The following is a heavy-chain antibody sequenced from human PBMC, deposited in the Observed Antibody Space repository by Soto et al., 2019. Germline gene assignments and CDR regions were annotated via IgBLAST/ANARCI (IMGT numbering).Heavy chain of an antibody. CDR2: IIPILGIA. CDR3: ATVGIVNAFDI. V-gene: IGHV1-69*02. D-gene: IGHD2-15*01. CDR1: GGTFSSYT. J-gene: IGHJ3*02. Sequence: GASVKVSCKASGGTFSSYTISWVRQAPGQGLEWMGRIIPILGIANYAQKFQGRVTMTEDTSTDTAYMELSSLRSEDTAVYYCATVGIVNAFDIWGQGTMVTV.